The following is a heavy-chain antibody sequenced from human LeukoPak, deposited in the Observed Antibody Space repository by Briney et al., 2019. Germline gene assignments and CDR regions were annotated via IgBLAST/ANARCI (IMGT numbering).Heavy chain of an antibody. D-gene: IGHD4-17*01. CDR3: ARAGDYGDYDPNWFDP. CDR1: GCRFTSYW. V-gene: IGHV5-51*04. CDR2: IYPGDSDT. J-gene: IGHJ5*02. Sequence: GESLKISCKGSGCRFTSYWIGWGRQMPGKGLEWMGIIYPGDSDTRYSPSFQGQVTISADKPISTAYLQWSSLKASDTAMYYCARAGDYGDYDPNWFDPWGQGTLVTVSS.